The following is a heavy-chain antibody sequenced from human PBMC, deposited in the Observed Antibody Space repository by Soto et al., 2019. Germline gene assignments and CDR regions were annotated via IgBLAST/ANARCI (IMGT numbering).Heavy chain of an antibody. CDR2: ICYSGSS. V-gene: IGHV4-59*01. CDR3: AESPRY. J-gene: IGHJ4*02. CDR1: GGSISSYY. Sequence: SETLSLTCTVSGGSISSYYWSWIRQPPGKGLEWIGYICYSGSSNYNPSLESRVTISVDTSKNQFSLNLIFVTAADTAVFYCAESPRYWGQGTLVTVSS.